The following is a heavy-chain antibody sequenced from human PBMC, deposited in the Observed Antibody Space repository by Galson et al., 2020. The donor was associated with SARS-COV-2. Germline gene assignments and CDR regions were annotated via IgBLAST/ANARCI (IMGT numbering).Heavy chain of an antibody. D-gene: IGHD3-3*01. CDR2: ISGSGDNT. V-gene: IGHV3-23*01. CDR3: AKDLGGVGRCLEWSNTDYYMDV. J-gene: IGHJ6*03. Sequence: GESLKISCVASGFTFSSYAMTWVRQAPGKGLEWVTTISGSGDNTYYADSVKGRFTISRDNSKNTLYVQMNSLRVEDTAIYYCAKDLGGVGRCLEWSNTDYYMDVWGKGTTVTVSS. CDR1: GFTFSSYA.